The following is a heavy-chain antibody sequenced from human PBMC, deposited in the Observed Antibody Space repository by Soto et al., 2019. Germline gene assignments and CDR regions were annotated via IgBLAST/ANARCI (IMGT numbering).Heavy chain of an antibody. CDR2: INAGNGNT. CDR1: GYTFTSNY. D-gene: IGHD2-15*01. Sequence: ASVKASCKAPGYTFTSNYMHWVRQAHEQRLEWIGWINAGNGNTKYSQKYQGRVTITRDTSAGTAYMELSSLRSEDTAVYYCARDDFAGTPPYYYYYYGMDVWGQGTTVTVSS. CDR3: ARDDFAGTPPYYYYYYGMDV. J-gene: IGHJ6*02. V-gene: IGHV1-3*01.